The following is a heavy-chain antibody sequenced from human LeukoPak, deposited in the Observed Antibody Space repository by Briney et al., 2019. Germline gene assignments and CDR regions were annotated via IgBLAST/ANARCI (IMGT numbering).Heavy chain of an antibody. D-gene: IGHD3-3*01. V-gene: IGHV3-23*01. Sequence: TGGSLRLSCVASGFTFSSYWMTWVRQAPGKGLEWVSAISGSGGSTYYADSVKGRFTISRDNSKNTLYLQMNSLRAEDTAVYYCAKDSGAYDFWSGYYIHDAFDIWGQGTMVTVSS. CDR2: ISGSGGST. CDR1: GFTFSSYW. CDR3: AKDSGAYDFWSGYYIHDAFDI. J-gene: IGHJ3*02.